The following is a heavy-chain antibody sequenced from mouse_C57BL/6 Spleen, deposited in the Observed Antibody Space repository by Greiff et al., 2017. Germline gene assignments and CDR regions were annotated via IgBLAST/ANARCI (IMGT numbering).Heavy chain of an antibody. CDR3: ARSDSSGSYAMDY. Sequence: QVQLKESGAELVRPGASVKLSCKASGYTFTDYYINWVKQRPGQGLEWIARIYPGSGNTYYNEKFKGKATLTAEKSSSTAYMQLSSLTSEDAAVYFCARSDSSGSYAMDYWGQGTSVTVSS. CDR2: IYPGSGNT. D-gene: IGHD3-2*02. V-gene: IGHV1-76*01. CDR1: GYTFTDYY. J-gene: IGHJ4*01.